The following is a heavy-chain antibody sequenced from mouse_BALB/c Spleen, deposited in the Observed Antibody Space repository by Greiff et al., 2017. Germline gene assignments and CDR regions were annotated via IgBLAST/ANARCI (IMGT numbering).Heavy chain of an antibody. CDR1: GYTFTDYE. J-gene: IGHJ2*01. Sequence: QVQLQQSGAELVRPGASVTLSCKASGYTFTDYEMHWVKQTPVHGLEWIGAIDPETGGTAYNQKFKGKATLTADKSSSTAYMVLRSLTSEDSAVYDCTRGGWEGDYFDYWGQGTTLTVSA. D-gene: IGHD3-3*01. CDR3: TRGGWEGDYFDY. V-gene: IGHV1-15*01. CDR2: IDPETGGT.